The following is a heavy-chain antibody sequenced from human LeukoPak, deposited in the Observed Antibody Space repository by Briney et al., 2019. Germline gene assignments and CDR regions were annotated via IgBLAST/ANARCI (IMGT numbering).Heavy chain of an antibody. V-gene: IGHV3-23*01. CDR1: GFTFSTYA. J-gene: IGHJ3*02. D-gene: IGHD1-26*01. CDR2: ISGSGDNT. CDR3: TVELLKAFDI. Sequence: GGSLRLSCAASGFTFSTYAMIWVRQAPGKGLEWVSAISGSGDNTYYADSVKGRFTISRDNSKNTLYLQMNSLRAEDTAVYYCTVELLKAFDIWGQGTMVTVSS.